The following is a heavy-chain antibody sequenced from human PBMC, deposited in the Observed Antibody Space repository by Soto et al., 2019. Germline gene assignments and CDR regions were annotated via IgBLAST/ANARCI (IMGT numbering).Heavy chain of an antibody. CDR3: GRLEGLASISYYFDY. J-gene: IGHJ4*02. Sequence: QLQVQESGPGLVKPSETLSLTCTVSGGSVSSSSYYWGWVRQPPGKGLEWIGSVHYSGITYYNPSIESRVTISVDQSKNQFSLTLMSLAAADTAVYYCGRLEGLASISYYFDYWGQGALVTVSS. V-gene: IGHV4-39*01. D-gene: IGHD3-9*01. CDR2: VHYSGIT. CDR1: GGSVSSSSYY.